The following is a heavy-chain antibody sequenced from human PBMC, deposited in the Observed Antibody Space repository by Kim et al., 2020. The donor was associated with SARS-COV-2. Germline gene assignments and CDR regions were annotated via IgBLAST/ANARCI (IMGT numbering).Heavy chain of an antibody. CDR1: GFTFSSYG. V-gene: IGHV3-33*01. CDR3: ARDIDYYGSGSNYGMDV. CDR2: IWYDGSNK. D-gene: IGHD3-10*01. Sequence: GGSLRLSCAASGFTFSSYGMHWVRQAPGKGLEWVAVIWYDGSNKYYADSVKGRFTISRDNSKNTLYLQMNSLRAEDTAVYYCARDIDYYGSGSNYGMDVWGQGTTVTVSS. J-gene: IGHJ6*02.